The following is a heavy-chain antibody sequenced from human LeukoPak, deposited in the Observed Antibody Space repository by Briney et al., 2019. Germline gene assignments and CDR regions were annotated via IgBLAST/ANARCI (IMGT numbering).Heavy chain of an antibody. Sequence: GGSLRLSCAASGFTFSSYWMHWVRQAPGKGLVWVSRIGGDGSLTNYADSVKGRFTISRDNAKNTLYLQMNSLRAEDTAIYYCASGDYFDRSGTTYWGQGTLVTVSS. V-gene: IGHV3-74*01. CDR2: IGGDGSLT. CDR3: ASGDYFDRSGTTY. J-gene: IGHJ4*02. D-gene: IGHD3-22*01. CDR1: GFTFSSYW.